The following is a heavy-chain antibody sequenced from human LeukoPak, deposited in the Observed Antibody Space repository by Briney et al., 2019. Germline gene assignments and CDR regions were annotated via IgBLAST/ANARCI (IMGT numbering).Heavy chain of an antibody. V-gene: IGHV3-7*01. D-gene: IGHD6-19*01. CDR1: GFTFSRFS. J-gene: IGHJ4*02. CDR3: CSPGYSSGWYLGY. CDR2: IKQDGSEK. Sequence: WGSLRLSCAASGFTFSRFSMSWVRQAPGKGLEWVANIKQDGSEKYYVDSVKGRFTISRDNAKNSLYLQMNSLRAEDTAVYYCCSPGYSSGWYLGYWGQGTLVTVSS.